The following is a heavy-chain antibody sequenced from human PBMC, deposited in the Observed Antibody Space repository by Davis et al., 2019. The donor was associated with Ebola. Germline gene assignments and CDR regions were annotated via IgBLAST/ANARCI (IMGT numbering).Heavy chain of an antibody. CDR3: AKTYNYGSNWFDP. CDR2: INAGDDNT. V-gene: IGHV1-3*01. CDR1: GYSFTNYT. J-gene: IGHJ5*02. Sequence: AASVKVSCKASGYSFTNYTIHWVRQAPGQRLEWMGWINAGDDNTMYSQKFQGRVTITRDTSASTAYMELSSLSSEDTAVYYCAKTYNYGSNWFDPWGQGTLVTVSS. D-gene: IGHD5-18*01.